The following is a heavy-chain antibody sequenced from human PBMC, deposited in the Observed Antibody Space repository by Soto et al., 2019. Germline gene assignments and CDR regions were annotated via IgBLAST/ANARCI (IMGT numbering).Heavy chain of an antibody. V-gene: IGHV2-5*02. CDR3: ARRRDRPEFDY. CDR2: IYWDDDK. Sequence: QITLKESGPTLVNPTQTLSLTCTFSGFSLSSSGVGVGWIRQPPGKALEWLALIYWDDDKRYSPSLKSRLTXPXXPSKNQGVLTMTNMDPVDTATYYWARRRDRPEFDYWGQGTLVTVSS. J-gene: IGHJ4*02. CDR1: GFSLSSSGVG.